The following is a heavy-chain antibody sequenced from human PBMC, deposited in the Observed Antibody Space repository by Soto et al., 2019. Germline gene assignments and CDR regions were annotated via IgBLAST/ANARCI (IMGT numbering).Heavy chain of an antibody. CDR2: TYYRSKWNS. Sequence: PSQTLSLTCAISGDSVSSNSAAWSWIRQSPSRGLEWLGRTYYRSKWNSNYAVSVKGRVTINPDTSKNQFSLQLNSVTPEDTAVYYCAKVHHVYQWGQGTLVTVSS. J-gene: IGHJ4*02. D-gene: IGHD2-2*01. V-gene: IGHV6-1*01. CDR1: GDSVSSNSAA. CDR3: AKVHHVYQ.